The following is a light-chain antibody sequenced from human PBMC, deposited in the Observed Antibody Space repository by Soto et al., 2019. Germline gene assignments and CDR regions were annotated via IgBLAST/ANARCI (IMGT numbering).Light chain of an antibody. V-gene: IGKV1-5*03. CDR3: QQYDSSST. Sequence: EIKMTQSPSSLSSSVRDRVTITCRASQGINNYLAWYQQKPGKAPRLLIYKASSLESGVPSRFSGSGSGTEFTLTISSLQPDDSATYYCQQYDSSSTFGGGSMVDVK. CDR2: KAS. CDR1: QGINNY. J-gene: IGKJ4*02.